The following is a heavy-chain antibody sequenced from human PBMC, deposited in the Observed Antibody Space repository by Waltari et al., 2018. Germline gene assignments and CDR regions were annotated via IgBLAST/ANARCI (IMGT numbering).Heavy chain of an antibody. CDR1: GLTFSNYW. V-gene: IGHV3-7*01. Sequence: EVQLVESGGGLVQPGGSLRLSCAASGLTFSNYWMDWVRQAPGKGLEWVANIKQDGSESHYVYSVKGRFTISRDNAQNLLYLQMNSLRAGDTAVYYCSVSLNYWGQGTLVTVSS. CDR3: SVSLNY. J-gene: IGHJ4*02. CDR2: IKQDGSES.